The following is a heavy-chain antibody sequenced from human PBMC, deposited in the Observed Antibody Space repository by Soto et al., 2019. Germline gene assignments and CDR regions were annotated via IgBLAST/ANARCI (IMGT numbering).Heavy chain of an antibody. CDR1: GGSFSGYY. V-gene: IGHV4-34*01. CDR3: PRMYGSVFRYFDY. CDR2: INHSGST. D-gene: IGHD2-8*01. Sequence: SETLSLTCAVYGGSFSGYYWSWIRQPPGKGLEWIGEINHSGSTNYNPSLKSRVTISVDTSKNQFSLKLSSVTAADTAVYYCPRMYGSVFRYFDYCGQGTLVTV. J-gene: IGHJ4*02.